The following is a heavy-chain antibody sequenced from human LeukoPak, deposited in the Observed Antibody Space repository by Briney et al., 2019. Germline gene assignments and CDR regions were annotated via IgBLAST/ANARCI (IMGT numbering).Heavy chain of an antibody. J-gene: IGHJ4*02. Sequence: GGSLRLSCAASGFTFSNYNMNWVRQAPGKGLEWVSYISRSSSIIYYADSVKGRFTISRDNAKSSLYLQMNSLRAEDTAVYYCARDLYRIVVVPHYFDYWGQGTLVTVSS. CDR1: GFTFSNYN. V-gene: IGHV3-48*01. D-gene: IGHD3-22*01. CDR3: ARDLYRIVVVPHYFDY. CDR2: ISRSSSII.